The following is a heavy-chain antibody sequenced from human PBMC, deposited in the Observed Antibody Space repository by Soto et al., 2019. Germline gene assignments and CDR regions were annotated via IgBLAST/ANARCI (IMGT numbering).Heavy chain of an antibody. Sequence: PGGSLRLSCASSGLTFSSYSMNWVRQAPGKGLEWVSSISSSSSYIYYADSVKGRFTISRDNAKNSLYLQMNSLRAEDTAVYYCARGSRSSGAARPRNYYYYMDVWGKGTTVTVSS. CDR1: GLTFSSYS. J-gene: IGHJ6*03. CDR2: ISSSSSYI. CDR3: ARGSRSSGAARPRNYYYYMDV. V-gene: IGHV3-21*01. D-gene: IGHD6-6*01.